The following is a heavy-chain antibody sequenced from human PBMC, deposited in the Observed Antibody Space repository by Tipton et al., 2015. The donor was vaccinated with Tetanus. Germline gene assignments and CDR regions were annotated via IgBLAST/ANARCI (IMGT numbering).Heavy chain of an antibody. Sequence: SLRLSCVASGFTFSKYGMTWVRQAPGKGLEWVSTIRDGDGRTYYADSVKGRFTISRDNSKNTLYLQMNSLRAEDTAVYYCVRHSGWFNFYRGIDVWGQGTTVTVSS. CDR3: VRHSGWFNFYRGIDV. CDR1: GFTFSKYG. V-gene: IGHV3-23*01. D-gene: IGHD6-19*01. J-gene: IGHJ6*02. CDR2: IRDGDGRT.